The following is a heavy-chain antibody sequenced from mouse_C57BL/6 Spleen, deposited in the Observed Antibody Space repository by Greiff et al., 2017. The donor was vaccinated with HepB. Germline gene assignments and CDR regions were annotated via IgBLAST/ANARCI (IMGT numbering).Heavy chain of an antibody. Sequence: VQLQQSGPELVKPGASVKMSCKASGYTFTDYNMHWVKQSHGKSLEWIGYINPNNGGTSYNQKFKGKATLTVNKSSSTAYMELRSLTSEDSAVYYCARGDYYGSSYDAYWGQGTLVTVSA. D-gene: IGHD1-1*01. CDR2: INPNNGGT. CDR1: GYTFTDYN. V-gene: IGHV1-22*01. J-gene: IGHJ3*01. CDR3: ARGDYYGSSYDAY.